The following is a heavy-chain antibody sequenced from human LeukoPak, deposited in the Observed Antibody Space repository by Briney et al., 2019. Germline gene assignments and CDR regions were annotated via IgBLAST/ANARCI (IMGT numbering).Heavy chain of an antibody. Sequence: GGSLRLSCAASGFTFSSYSMNWVRQAPGKGLEWVSSISSSSSYIYYADSVKGRFTISRDNAKNSLYLQMNSLRAEDTAVYYWASAYSSGWQGGYWGQGTLVTVSS. D-gene: IGHD6-19*01. J-gene: IGHJ4*02. CDR2: ISSSSSYI. CDR1: GFTFSSYS. CDR3: ASAYSSGWQGGY. V-gene: IGHV3-21*01.